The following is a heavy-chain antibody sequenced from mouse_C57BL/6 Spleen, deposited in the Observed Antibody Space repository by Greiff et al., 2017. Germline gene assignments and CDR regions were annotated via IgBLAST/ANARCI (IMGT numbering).Heavy chain of an antibody. J-gene: IGHJ4*01. D-gene: IGHD1-1*01. CDR2: IYPGDGDT. CDR1: GYAFSSSW. CDR3: ARSVGCGSRYEGYAMDY. V-gene: IGHV1-82*01. Sequence: QVQLQQSGPELVKPGASVKISCKASGYAFSSSWMNWVKQRPGQGLEWIGRIYPGDGDTNYKGKFKGKATLTADTSSSTAYMQLSSLTSEDSAVYVCARSVGCGSRYEGYAMDYWGQGTSVTVSS.